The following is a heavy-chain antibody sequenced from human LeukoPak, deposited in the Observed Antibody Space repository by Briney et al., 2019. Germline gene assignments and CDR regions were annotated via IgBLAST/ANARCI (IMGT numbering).Heavy chain of an antibody. CDR2: IYHSGST. D-gene: IGHD3-3*01. CDR1: GYSISSGYY. J-gene: IGHJ3*02. Sequence: PSETLSLTCAVSGYSISSGYYWGWIRQPPGKGLEWIGSIYHSGSTYYNPSLKSRVTISVDTSKNQFSLKLSSVTAADTAVYYCARVVYDFWSGYWLGAFDIWGQGTMVTVSS. CDR3: ARVVYDFWSGYWLGAFDI. V-gene: IGHV4-38-2*01.